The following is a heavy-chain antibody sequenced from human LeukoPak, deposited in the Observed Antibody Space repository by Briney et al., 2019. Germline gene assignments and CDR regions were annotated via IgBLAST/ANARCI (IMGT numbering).Heavy chain of an antibody. CDR1: GFTFSDHY. V-gene: IGHV3-72*01. D-gene: IGHD1-26*01. CDR3: ASISKLVGASSGTSVADY. CDR2: TSNKASSYTT. Sequence: GGSLRLSCAASGFTFSDHYMDWVRQAPGKGLEWVGRTSNKASSYTTEYAACVKGRFTISRDDSKNSLYLQMNSLKAEDTAVYYCASISKLVGASSGTSVADYWGQGTLVTVSS. J-gene: IGHJ4*02.